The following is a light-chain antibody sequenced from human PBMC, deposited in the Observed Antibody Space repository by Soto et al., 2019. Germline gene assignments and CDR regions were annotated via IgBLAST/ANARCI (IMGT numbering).Light chain of an antibody. CDR3: QQYHIWPSWT. Sequence: EIVLTQFPATLSVSLGDSATLSCRASQSISLSLAWYQMRPGQPPRLLIYGASTRATDIPARFSGSGSGTDFTLTISSLQSEDFAVYFCQQYHIWPSWTFXQGTKVDIK. CDR2: GAS. CDR1: QSISLS. J-gene: IGKJ1*01. V-gene: IGKV3-15*01.